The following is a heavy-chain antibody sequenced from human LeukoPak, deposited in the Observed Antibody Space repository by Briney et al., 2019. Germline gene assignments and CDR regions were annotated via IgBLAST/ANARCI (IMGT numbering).Heavy chain of an antibody. Sequence: GGSLKLSCAASGFTFSGSAMHWVRQASGKGLEWVGRIRSKANSYATAYAASVKGRFTISRDDSKNTAYLQMNSLKTEDTAVYYCTINSGSYFSGELDYWGQGTLVTVSS. J-gene: IGHJ4*02. CDR2: IRSKANSYAT. D-gene: IGHD1-26*01. CDR1: GFTFSGSA. V-gene: IGHV3-73*01. CDR3: TINSGSYFSGELDY.